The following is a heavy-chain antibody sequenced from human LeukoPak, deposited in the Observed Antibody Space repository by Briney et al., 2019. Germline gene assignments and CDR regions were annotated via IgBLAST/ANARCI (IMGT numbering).Heavy chain of an antibody. Sequence: GESLKISCNGSGYSFTNYWIGWVRQMPGKSLEWMGIIHPGDSNARYSPSFQGQVTTSADKSNNTAYLQWSSLKASDTAMYYCARRTQNFFDPWGQGTLVTVSS. J-gene: IGHJ5*02. CDR1: GYSFTNYW. V-gene: IGHV5-51*01. CDR3: ARRTQNFFDP. D-gene: IGHD1-1*01. CDR2: IHPGDSNA.